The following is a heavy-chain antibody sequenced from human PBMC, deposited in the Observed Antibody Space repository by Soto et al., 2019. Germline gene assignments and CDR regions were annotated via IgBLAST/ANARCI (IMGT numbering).Heavy chain of an antibody. D-gene: IGHD1-20*01. J-gene: IGHJ6*02. CDR3: ARSNIRYYYGMDV. CDR2: IGSAGDT. Sequence: GGSLRLSCAASGFTFSSYDMHWVRQATGKGLEWVSAIGSAGDTYYPGSVKGRFTISRENAENSLYLQMNSLRAEDTAVYYCARSNIRYYYGMDVWGQGTTVTVS. CDR1: GFTFSSYD. V-gene: IGHV3-13*01.